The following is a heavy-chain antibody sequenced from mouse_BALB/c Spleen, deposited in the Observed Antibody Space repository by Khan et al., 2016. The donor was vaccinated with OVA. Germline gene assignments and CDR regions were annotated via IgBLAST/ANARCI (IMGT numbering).Heavy chain of an antibody. V-gene: IGHV1-7*01. CDR1: GYTFINYW. D-gene: IGHD1-1*01. CDR3: ARRGLRWDFDY. J-gene: IGHJ2*01. Sequence: QVQLKQSGAELAKPGASVKMSCKASGYTFINYWILWVKQRPGQGLEWIGYINPSTGYTEYNQNFKDKATLTADKSSSTAYMQLSSLTSEDSAVXYCARRGLRWDFDYWDQGTTLTVSS. CDR2: INPSTGYT.